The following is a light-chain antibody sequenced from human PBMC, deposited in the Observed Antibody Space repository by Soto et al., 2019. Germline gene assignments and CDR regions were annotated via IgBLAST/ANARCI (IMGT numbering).Light chain of an antibody. CDR1: QGISSY. V-gene: IGKV1-9*01. CDR2: AAS. J-gene: IGKJ3*01. Sequence: DIQLTQSPSFLSASVGDRVTITCRASQGISSYLAWYQQKPGKAPKRLIYAASTLQSGVPPWFSGSGSGTEFTLTISSLQPEDFATYYCQQFNSYPFTCGPGTKVDIK. CDR3: QQFNSYPFT.